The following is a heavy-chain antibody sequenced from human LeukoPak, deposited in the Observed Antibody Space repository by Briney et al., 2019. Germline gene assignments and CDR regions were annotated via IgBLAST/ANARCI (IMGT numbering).Heavy chain of an antibody. Sequence: ASVKVSCKASGYTFTSYDINWVRQATGQGLEWMGWMNPNSGNTGYAQKFQGRVTMTRNTSISTAYVELSSLRSEDTAVYYCARGGAYYYDSSGYYAIPWGQGTLVTVSS. CDR2: MNPNSGNT. J-gene: IGHJ5*02. D-gene: IGHD3-22*01. CDR3: ARGGAYYYDSSGYYAIP. V-gene: IGHV1-8*01. CDR1: GYTFTSYD.